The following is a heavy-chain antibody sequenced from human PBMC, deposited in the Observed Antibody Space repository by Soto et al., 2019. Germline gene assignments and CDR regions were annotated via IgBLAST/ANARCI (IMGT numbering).Heavy chain of an antibody. CDR2: IGTAGDT. Sequence: EVQLVESGGGLVQPGGSLRLSCAASGFTFSSYDMHWVRQATGKGLEWVSAIGTAGDTYYPGSVKGRFTISRENAKNSLYLQMNSLRAGDTAVYYCARERIAVAGTGAFDIWGQGTMVTXSS. V-gene: IGHV3-13*04. CDR3: ARERIAVAGTGAFDI. J-gene: IGHJ3*02. D-gene: IGHD6-19*01. CDR1: GFTFSSYD.